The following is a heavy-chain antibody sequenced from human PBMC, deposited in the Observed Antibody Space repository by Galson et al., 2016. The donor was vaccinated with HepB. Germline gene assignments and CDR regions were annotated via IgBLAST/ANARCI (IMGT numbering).Heavy chain of an antibody. J-gene: IGHJ4*02. V-gene: IGHV4-39*01. D-gene: IGHD4-17*01. Sequence: SETLSLTCSVSGGSVSFRNYYCAWIRQPPGKGLEWIGSIHYSGSTYYNPSLNSRVSISGDTSKKQFSLKLSSVTAADTAVYYCARHEEYGDLLDNWGQGTLVTVSS. CDR2: IHYSGST. CDR3: ARHEEYGDLLDN. CDR1: GGSVSFRNYY.